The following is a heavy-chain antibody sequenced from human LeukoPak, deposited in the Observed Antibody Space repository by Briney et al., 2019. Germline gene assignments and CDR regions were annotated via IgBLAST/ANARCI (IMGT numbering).Heavy chain of an antibody. D-gene: IGHD4-23*01. CDR1: GYTFTSYY. CDR3: ARDSTVVTQAYFDY. V-gene: IGHV1-46*01. CDR2: INPSGGST. J-gene: IGHJ4*02. Sequence: APVKVSCKASGYTFTSYYMHWVRQAPGQGLEWMGIINPSGGSTSYAQKFQGRVTMTRDMSTSTVYMELSSLRSEDTAVYYCARDSTVVTQAYFDYWAREPWSPSPQ.